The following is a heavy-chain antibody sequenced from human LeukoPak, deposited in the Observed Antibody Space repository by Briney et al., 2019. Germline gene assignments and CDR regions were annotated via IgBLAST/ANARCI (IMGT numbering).Heavy chain of an antibody. CDR2: ITSSSSYK. J-gene: IGHJ4*02. D-gene: IGHD5-18*01. CDR1: GFTFSDYS. CDR3: ARDRADGYNYGDYFDN. Sequence: PGGSLRLSCAASGFTFSDYSMNWVRQAPGKGLEWVSSITSSSSYKFYADSVKGRFSISRDNAKNSLYLQMSRLRAEDTAVYYCARDRADGYNYGDYFDNWGQGTLVTVSS. V-gene: IGHV3-21*01.